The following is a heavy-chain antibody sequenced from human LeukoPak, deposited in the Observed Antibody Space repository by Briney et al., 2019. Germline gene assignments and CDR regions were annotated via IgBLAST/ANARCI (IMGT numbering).Heavy chain of an antibody. V-gene: IGHV1-69*04. CDR2: IIPVLGIA. D-gene: IGHD4-17*01. J-gene: IGHJ4*02. Sequence: SVKVSCKASGGTFSSYAISWVRQAPGQGLEWMGRIIPVLGIANYAQKFQGRVTITADKSTSTAYMELSSLRSEDTAVYYCARASATGHFDYWGQGTLVTVSS. CDR3: ARASATGHFDY. CDR1: GGTFSSYA.